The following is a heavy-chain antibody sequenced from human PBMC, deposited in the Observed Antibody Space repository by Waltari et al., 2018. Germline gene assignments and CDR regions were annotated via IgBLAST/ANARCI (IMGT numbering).Heavy chain of an antibody. CDR1: GGSISSSSYY. D-gene: IGHD3-22*01. Sequence: QLQLQESGPGLVKPSETLSLTCTVSGGSISSSSYYWGWIRQPPGKGLEWIGSIYYSGSTYYNPSLKSRVTISVDTSKNQFSLKLSSVTAADTAVYYCARDVTMIVVVITGGWFDPWGQGTLVTVSS. J-gene: IGHJ5*02. CDR2: IYYSGST. CDR3: ARDVTMIVVVITGGWFDP. V-gene: IGHV4-39*07.